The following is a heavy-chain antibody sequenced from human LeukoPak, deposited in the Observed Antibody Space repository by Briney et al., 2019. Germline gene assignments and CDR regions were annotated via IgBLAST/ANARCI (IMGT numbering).Heavy chain of an antibody. D-gene: IGHD5-12*01. CDR3: ARYYSGYDLPSPFDY. CDR1: GFTFSSYS. V-gene: IGHV3-21*01. Sequence: GGSLRLSCAASGFTFSSYSMNWVRQAPGKGLEWVSSISSTSTFIYYADSVKGRFTISRDNAKNSLSLQMNSLRAEDTAVYYCARYYSGYDLPSPFDYWGQGTLVTVSS. J-gene: IGHJ4*02. CDR2: ISSTSTFI.